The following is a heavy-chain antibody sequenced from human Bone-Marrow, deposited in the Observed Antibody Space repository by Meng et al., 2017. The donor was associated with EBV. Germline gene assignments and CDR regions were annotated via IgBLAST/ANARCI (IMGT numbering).Heavy chain of an antibody. Sequence: VQVLRPGATVNNHRSPVSVPCNASGVTFSIESISWLRQAPSQGLECMGGIIPIFGTANYSQKFQGSVTLTADESTSTAYMELSSLRSDDTAVYYCARSPSSHFDYWGQGTLVTVSS. CDR2: IIPIFGTA. J-gene: IGHJ4*02. V-gene: IGHV1-69*12. CDR1: GVTFSIES. D-gene: IGHD1-26*01. CDR3: ARSPSSHFDY.